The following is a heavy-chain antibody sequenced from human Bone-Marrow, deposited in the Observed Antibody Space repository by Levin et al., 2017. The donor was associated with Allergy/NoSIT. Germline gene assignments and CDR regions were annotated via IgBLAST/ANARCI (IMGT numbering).Heavy chain of an antibody. CDR1: GGSISSSNW. V-gene: IGHV4-4*02. CDR2: IFHSGST. D-gene: IGHD6-19*01. Sequence: SETLSLTCVVSGGSISSSNWWSWVRQPPGKGLEWIGEIFHSGSTNYNPSLKSRVTISLDKSKNQFSLKLRSLTAADTAIYYCGRASNIEVTGIRGTPLLSAGDVASWGQGTLVTVSS. J-gene: IGHJ4*02. CDR3: GRASNIEVTGIRGTPLLSAGDVAS.